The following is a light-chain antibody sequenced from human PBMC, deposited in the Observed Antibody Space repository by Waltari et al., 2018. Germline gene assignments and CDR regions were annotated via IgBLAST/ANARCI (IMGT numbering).Light chain of an antibody. CDR3: CSFAGNSYV. CDR1: STDLGSYNV. CDR2: ELR. V-gene: IGLV2-23*02. J-gene: IGLJ1*01. Sequence: QSALTQPASMSGYPGQSITISCPGTSTDLGSYNVVSWYQHHPGKAPKLIIYELRNRPSGISDRFSGSMSGSTASLTISRLQAEDEAEYYCCSFAGNSYVFGTGTKVTVL.